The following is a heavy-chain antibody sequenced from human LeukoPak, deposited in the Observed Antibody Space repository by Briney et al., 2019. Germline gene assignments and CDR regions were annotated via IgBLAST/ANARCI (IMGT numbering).Heavy chain of an antibody. Sequence: GGSLRLSCAASGFTFSNYWMHWVRQAPGKGLVWVSRINTDGSSTNYADSVKGRFTISRDNSKNTLYLQMNSLRAEDTAVYYCAKGELGLWFDYWGQGTLVTVSS. CDR3: AKGELGLWFDY. V-gene: IGHV3-74*01. CDR2: INTDGSST. J-gene: IGHJ4*02. D-gene: IGHD5-18*01. CDR1: GFTFSNYW.